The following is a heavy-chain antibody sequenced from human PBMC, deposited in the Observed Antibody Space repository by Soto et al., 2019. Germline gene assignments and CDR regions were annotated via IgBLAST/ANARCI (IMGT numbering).Heavy chain of an antibody. V-gene: IGHV1-18*01. J-gene: IGHJ5*02. CDR1: GYTFTSYG. CDR2: ISAYNGNT. Sequence: ASVKVSCKASGYTFTSYGISWVRQAPGQGLEWMGWISAYNGNTNYAQKLQGRVTMTTDTSASTAYMELSSLRSEDTAVYYCARDLEENWFDPWGQGTLVTVSS. CDR3: ARDLEENWFDP.